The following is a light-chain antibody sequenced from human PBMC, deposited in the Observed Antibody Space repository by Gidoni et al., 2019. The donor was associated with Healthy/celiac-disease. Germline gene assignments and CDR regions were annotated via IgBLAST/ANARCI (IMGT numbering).Light chain of an antibody. J-gene: IGKJ5*01. CDR1: QEISTY. V-gene: IGKV1-33*01. Sequence: DIQMTQSPSSLSASVGDRVTITCQASQEISTYLNWYQQKPGKAPKLLIYAASNLETGVPSRFSGSGSGTDFTFTISSLQPEDIATYYCQQYDNLPTVGQGTRLEIK. CDR3: QQYDNLPT. CDR2: AAS.